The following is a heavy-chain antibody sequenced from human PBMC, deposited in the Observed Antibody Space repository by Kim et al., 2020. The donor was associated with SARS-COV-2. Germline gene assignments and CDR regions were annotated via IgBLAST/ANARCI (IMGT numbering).Heavy chain of an antibody. Sequence: GGSLRLSCAASGFTFSSYSMSWVRQAPGKGLEWVSGIVSGSGESTFYADSLKGRFTISRDNSKNTLYLQMNSLRAEDTAVYYCARQIRTPDPRGQGTLVTVSS. CDR2: IVSGSGEST. J-gene: IGHJ5*02. CDR1: GFTFSSYS. D-gene: IGHD2-15*01. CDR3: ARQIRTPDP. V-gene: IGHV3-23*01.